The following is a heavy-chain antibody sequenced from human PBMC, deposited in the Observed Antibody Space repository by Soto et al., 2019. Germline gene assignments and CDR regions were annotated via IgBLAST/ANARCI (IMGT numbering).Heavy chain of an antibody. CDR3: ARMGDVPYYYYRMDV. Sequence: QVQLVQSGAEVKKPGASVKVSCKASGYTFTSYGISWVRQAPGQGLEWMGWINGYNGNTNHAQKLQGRVTMSTDTSTSTAYMELRSLRSDDSAVYYCARMGDVPYYYYRMDVWGQGTTVTVSS. J-gene: IGHJ6*02. CDR1: GYTFTSYG. CDR2: INGYNGNT. V-gene: IGHV1-18*01. D-gene: IGHD3-16*01.